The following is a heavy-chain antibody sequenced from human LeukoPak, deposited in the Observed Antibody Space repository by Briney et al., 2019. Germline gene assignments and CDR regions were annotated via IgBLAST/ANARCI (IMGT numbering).Heavy chain of an antibody. Sequence: PGGSLRLSCAASGFTFSSYSMNWVRQAPGKGLEWVSSVSSSSSYIYYADSVKGRFTISRDNAKNSLYLQMNSLRAEDTAVYYCARDSYDYGGNSVLDWGQGTLVTVSS. V-gene: IGHV3-21*01. D-gene: IGHD4-23*01. J-gene: IGHJ4*02. CDR1: GFTFSSYS. CDR3: ARDSYDYGGNSVLD. CDR2: VSSSSSYI.